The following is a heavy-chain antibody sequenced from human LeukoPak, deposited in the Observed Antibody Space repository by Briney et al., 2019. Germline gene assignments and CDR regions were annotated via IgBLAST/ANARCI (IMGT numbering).Heavy chain of an antibody. CDR3: AKCPRGGWEISY. CDR2: ISDDGSKK. D-gene: IGHD2-15*01. J-gene: IGHJ4*02. V-gene: IGHV3-30*02. CDR1: GFTFSSYD. Sequence: GGSLRLSCAASGFTFSSYDMHWVRQAPGKGLEGVTFISDDGSKKYYADSVKGRFTISRDNDKKTLYIEKSSLRAEDTAVYYCAKCPRGGWEISYWGQGTLLTVSS.